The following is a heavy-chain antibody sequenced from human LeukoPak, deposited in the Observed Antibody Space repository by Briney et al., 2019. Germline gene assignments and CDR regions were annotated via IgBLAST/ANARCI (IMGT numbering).Heavy chain of an antibody. CDR2: ISGSGSST. V-gene: IGHV3-23*01. CDR3: AKDQRGSYFYYFDY. D-gene: IGHD1-26*01. Sequence: GGSLRLSCAASGFTFSNYAMSWVRQAPGKGLEWVSGISGSGSSTQYADSVKGRFTISRDNSKNTLSLQMNSLRAGDTAIYYCAKDQRGSYFYYFDYWGQGTLVTVSS. J-gene: IGHJ4*02. CDR1: GFTFSNYA.